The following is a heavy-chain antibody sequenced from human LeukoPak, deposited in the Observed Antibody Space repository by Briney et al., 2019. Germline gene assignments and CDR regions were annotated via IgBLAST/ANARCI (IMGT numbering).Heavy chain of an antibody. J-gene: IGHJ4*02. CDR2: ISAGGGST. D-gene: IGHD4-23*01. CDR3: ARKPSPPYFDYVGFFDY. CDR1: GFTFSSYA. V-gene: IGHV3-23*01. Sequence: PGGSLRLSCAASGFTFSSYAMTWVRQAPGKGPEWVSTISAGGGSTYYADSVKGRFTISRDNSKNTLYLQMNSLRADDTAVYYCARKPSPPYFDYVGFFDYWGQGTLVTVSS.